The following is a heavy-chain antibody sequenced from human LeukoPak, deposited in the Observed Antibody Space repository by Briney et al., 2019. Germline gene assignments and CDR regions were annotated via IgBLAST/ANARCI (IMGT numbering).Heavy chain of an antibody. V-gene: IGHV4-59*11. CDR2: ISYSGST. CDR1: GGSISSHY. D-gene: IGHD4-17*01. Sequence: KPSETLSLTCTASGGSISSHYWTWIRQSPGKGLEWIGYISYSGSTNYNPSLKSRVTLSVDTSKNQFSLKLSSVTAADTAVYYCARDPTTVTKGFDIWGQGTTVTVSS. J-gene: IGHJ3*02. CDR3: ARDPTTVTKGFDI.